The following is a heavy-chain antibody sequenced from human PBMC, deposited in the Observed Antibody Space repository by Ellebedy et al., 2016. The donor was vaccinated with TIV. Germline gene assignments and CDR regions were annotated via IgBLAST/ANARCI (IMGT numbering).Heavy chain of an antibody. CDR3: GRDSRGYLKVGATNGSGVY. Sequence: AASVKVSCKASGGTFSSYAISWARQAPGQGLEWMGRIIPFLGIANYAQKFQGRVTITADKSTKTAYMELRSLRSEDPAAYFCGRDSRGYLKVGATNGSGVYWGLGTLVTVSS. J-gene: IGHJ4*02. V-gene: IGHV1-69*04. D-gene: IGHD1-26*01. CDR2: IIPFLGIA. CDR1: GGTFSSYA.